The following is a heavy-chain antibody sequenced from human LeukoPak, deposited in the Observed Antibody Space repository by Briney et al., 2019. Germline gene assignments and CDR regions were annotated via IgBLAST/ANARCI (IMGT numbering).Heavy chain of an antibody. CDR1: GFTFKLYW. D-gene: IGHD3-22*01. J-gene: IGHJ4*02. CDR2: INDDGSDT. CDR3: VRGGPSTWF. V-gene: IGHV3-74*01. Sequence: GGSLRLSCAASGFTFKLYWMHWVRQVPGKGPVWVARINDDGSDTVYADPVKGRFTISRDDAKNMLFLQMNSLRGEDTAVYHCVRGGPSTWFWGQGTLVTVSS.